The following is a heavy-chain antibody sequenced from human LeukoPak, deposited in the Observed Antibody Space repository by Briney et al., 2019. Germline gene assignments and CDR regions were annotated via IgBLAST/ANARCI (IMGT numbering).Heavy chain of an antibody. CDR1: GGSISSYY. CDR2: IYYSGST. CDR3: ARHDPIVGAPDAFDI. V-gene: IGHV4-59*08. J-gene: IGHJ3*02. Sequence: SETLSLTCTVSGGSISSYYWSWIRQPPGKGLEWIAYIYYSGSTDYNPSLKSRVTISLDTSKNQFSLKLSSVTAADTAVYYCARHDPIVGAPDAFDIWGQGTMITVSS. D-gene: IGHD1-26*01.